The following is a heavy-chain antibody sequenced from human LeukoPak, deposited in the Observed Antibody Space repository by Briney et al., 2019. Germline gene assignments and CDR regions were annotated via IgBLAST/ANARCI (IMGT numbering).Heavy chain of an antibody. J-gene: IGHJ4*02. V-gene: IGHV1-2*02. CDR1: GYTFTGYY. CDR2: INPNSGGT. CDR3: ARVPTPYDDLPPFEY. Sequence: ASVKVSCKASGYTFTGYYMHWVRQAPGQGLEWMGWINPNSGGTNYAQKFQGRVTMTRDSSISTAYMELSRLRSDDTAVYYCARVPTPYDDLPPFEYWGQGTLVTVSS. D-gene: IGHD4-17*01.